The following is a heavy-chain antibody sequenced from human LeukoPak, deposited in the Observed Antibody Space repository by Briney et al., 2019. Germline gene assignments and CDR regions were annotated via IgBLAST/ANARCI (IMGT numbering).Heavy chain of an antibody. CDR1: GFTFSTYG. V-gene: IGHV3-30*02. CDR3: AKDPDDDWDV. D-gene: IGHD1-1*01. Sequence: GGSLRLSCAASGFTFSTYGMHWVRQAPGKGLEWVAFIRYDGSNKYYADSVKGRFTISRDTSKNTLYLQMNSLRADDTAVYYCAKDPDDDWDVWGKGTTVTVSS. CDR2: IRYDGSNK. J-gene: IGHJ6*04.